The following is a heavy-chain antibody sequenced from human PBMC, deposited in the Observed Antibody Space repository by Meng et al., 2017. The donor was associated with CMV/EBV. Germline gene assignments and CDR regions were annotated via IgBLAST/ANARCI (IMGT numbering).Heavy chain of an antibody. Sequence: GESLKISCAASGFTFSSYWMHWVRQAPGKGLLWVSRISTDGNSATYADSVKGQFTISRDNAKNTLYLQMSNLRAEDTAVYYCAAGFNRADYWGQGTLVTVSS. CDR1: GFTFSSYW. V-gene: IGHV3-74*01. CDR2: ISTDGNSA. J-gene: IGHJ4*02. CDR3: AAGFNRADY. D-gene: IGHD1-14*01.